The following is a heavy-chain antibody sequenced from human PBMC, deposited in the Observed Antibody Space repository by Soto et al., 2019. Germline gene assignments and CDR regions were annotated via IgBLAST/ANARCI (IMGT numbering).Heavy chain of an antibody. CDR3: AREGEMPYYYYGLDV. D-gene: IGHD3-16*01. V-gene: IGHV1-18*01. CDR2: ISGYNGHT. Sequence: QVQLVQSGAEVRKPGASVKVSCKASGYTFTTYGISWVRQITGQGLEWMGWISGYNGHTKYAQKFQGRVTMTTDTSTSTVYMDLRSLRSDDTAVYYCAREGEMPYYYYGLDVWGQGTTVTVSS. CDR1: GYTFTTYG. J-gene: IGHJ6*02.